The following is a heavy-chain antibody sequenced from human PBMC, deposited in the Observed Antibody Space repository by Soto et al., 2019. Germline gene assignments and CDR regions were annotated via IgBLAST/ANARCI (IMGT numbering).Heavy chain of an antibody. CDR3: AIPKSGSYSSPPNWFHP. CDR1: GYTFTSYG. Sequence: QVQLVQSGAEVKKPGASVKVSCKASGYTFTSYGISWVRQAPGQGLEWMGWISAYNGNTNYAQKLQGRVTTTTDTSTSTAYMELRSLRSDDTAVYYCAIPKSGSYSSPPNWFHPWGQGTLVTVSS. V-gene: IGHV1-18*01. CDR2: ISAYNGNT. J-gene: IGHJ5*02. D-gene: IGHD1-26*01.